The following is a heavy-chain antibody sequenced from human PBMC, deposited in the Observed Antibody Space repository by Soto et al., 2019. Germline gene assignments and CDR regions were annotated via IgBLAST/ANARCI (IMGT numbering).Heavy chain of an antibody. CDR1: GGSFSSYY. CDR2: INRSGST. D-gene: IGHD3-10*01. CDR3: ATSGSYYYYYYAMDV. J-gene: IGHJ6*02. V-gene: IGHV4-34*01. Sequence: SETLSLTCAVYGGSFSSYYWTWIRQPPGKGLEWIGEINRSGSTNYNPALKSRVTISVDTSKNQFSLKLSSVTAADTAVYYCATSGSYYYYYYAMDVWGQGTTVTVSS.